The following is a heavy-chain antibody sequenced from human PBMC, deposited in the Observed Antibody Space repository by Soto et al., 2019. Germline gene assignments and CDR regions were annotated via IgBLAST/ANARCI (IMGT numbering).Heavy chain of an antibody. Sequence: PGGSLRLSCTASGFPFRDYALSWVRQAPGKGLEWVSFIRTKTYGGATQYAASVQGRFTISRDDSKNIAYLQMDSLKIEDTAVYYCTRDKGSSGWSADAFDIWGQGTVVTVSS. D-gene: IGHD6-19*01. CDR2: IRTKTYGGAT. CDR1: GFPFRDYA. CDR3: TRDKGSSGWSADAFDI. V-gene: IGHV3-49*04. J-gene: IGHJ3*02.